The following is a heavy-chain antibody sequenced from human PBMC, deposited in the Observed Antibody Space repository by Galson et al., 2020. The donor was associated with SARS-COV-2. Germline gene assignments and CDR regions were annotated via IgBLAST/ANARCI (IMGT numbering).Heavy chain of an antibody. V-gene: IGHV3-30-3*01. J-gene: IGHJ4*02. CDR2: ISYDGSNK. Sequence: GGSLRLSCAASGFTFSSYAMHWVRQAPGKGLEWVAVISYDGSNKYYADSVKGRFTISRDNSKNTLYLQMNSLRAEDTAVYYCAGFHPYDFWSGLWVQRKGSGFDYWCQGTLVTVSS. CDR3: AGFHPYDFWSGLWVQRKGSGFDY. D-gene: IGHD3-3*01. CDR1: GFTFSSYA.